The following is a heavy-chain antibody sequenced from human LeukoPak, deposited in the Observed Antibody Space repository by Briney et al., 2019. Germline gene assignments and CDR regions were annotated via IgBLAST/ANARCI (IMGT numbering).Heavy chain of an antibody. CDR1: GGTFSSYA. CDR2: IIPIFGTA. V-gene: IGHV1-69*05. CDR3: ARVRSKVLLWFGEGQAFDI. D-gene: IGHD3-10*01. Sequence: SVKVSCKASGGTFSSYAISWVRQAPGQGLEWMGGIIPIFGTANCAQKFQGRVTITTDESTSTAYMELSSLRSEDTAVYYCARVRSKVLLWFGEGQAFDIWGQGTMVTVSS. J-gene: IGHJ3*02.